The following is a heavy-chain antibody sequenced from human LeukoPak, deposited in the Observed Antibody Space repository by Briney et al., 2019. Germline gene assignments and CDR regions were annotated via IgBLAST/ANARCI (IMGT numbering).Heavy chain of an antibody. V-gene: IGHV3-23*01. D-gene: IGHD3-22*01. J-gene: IGHJ4*02. CDR2: ISGSGGST. CDR3: AKARSGYSHYFDY. CDR1: GFTFSSYA. Sequence: GGPLRLSCAASGFTFSSYAMSWVRQAPGKGLEWVSAISGSGGSTYYADSVKGRFTISRDNSKNTLYLQMNSLRAEDTAVYYCAKARSGYSHYFDYWGQGTLVTVSS.